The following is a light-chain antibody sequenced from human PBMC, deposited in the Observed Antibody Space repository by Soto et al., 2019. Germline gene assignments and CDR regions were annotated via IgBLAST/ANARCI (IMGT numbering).Light chain of an antibody. CDR2: DAS. V-gene: IGKV1-5*01. J-gene: IGKJ1*01. Sequence: DIQMTQSPSSLSPSVGDRVTITCLASRSISDWSAWYQQKPGKATELLIFDASNLKSGVSSRFSGSGSGTEFTLTISRLQPDDVATYYCLQYSSHSWTFGQGTKVDIK. CDR1: RSISDW. CDR3: LQYSSHSWT.